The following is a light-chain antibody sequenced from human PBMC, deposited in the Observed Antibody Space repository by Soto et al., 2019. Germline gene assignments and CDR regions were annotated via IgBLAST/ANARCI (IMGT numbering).Light chain of an antibody. Sequence: DIQMTQSPSTLSASVGDRVIITCRASQSISTWLAWCQQKPGKAPKLLIYKASSLESGVPSRLSGSGSGTEFTLTISSLQPDDFATYYCQQYSSYPLTFGGGTKVEIK. CDR3: QQYSSYPLT. CDR2: KAS. CDR1: QSISTW. J-gene: IGKJ4*01. V-gene: IGKV1-5*03.